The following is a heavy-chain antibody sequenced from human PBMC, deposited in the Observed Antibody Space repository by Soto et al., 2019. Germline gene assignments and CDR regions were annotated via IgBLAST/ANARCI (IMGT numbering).Heavy chain of an antibody. CDR2: INPNSGGT. D-gene: IGHD5-18*01. CDR1: GYTFTGYY. Sequence: QVQLVQSGAEVKKPGASVKVSCKASGYTFTGYYMHWVRQAPGQGLEWMGWINPNSGGTNYAQKFQGWVTMTRDTSISTAYMELSRLRSDDTAVYYCARLQLARSGNYGMDVWGQGTTVTVSS. CDR3: ARLQLARSGNYGMDV. J-gene: IGHJ6*02. V-gene: IGHV1-2*04.